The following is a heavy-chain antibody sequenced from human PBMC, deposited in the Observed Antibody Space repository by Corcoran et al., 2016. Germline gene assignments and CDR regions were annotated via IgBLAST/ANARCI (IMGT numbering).Heavy chain of an antibody. J-gene: IGHJ3*02. Sequence: EVQLVESGGVLVQPGGSLRVSCAASGFTFSSYWINWVRQAPGKGLEWVANIKQDGSEKNYVDSVKGRFTISRDNAENSLYLQMTSLRAEDTAVYYCARGPIAATLDIWGQGTMVTVSS. CDR2: IKQDGSEK. CDR1: GFTFSSYW. CDR3: ARGPIAATLDI. D-gene: IGHD2-15*01. V-gene: IGHV3-7*03.